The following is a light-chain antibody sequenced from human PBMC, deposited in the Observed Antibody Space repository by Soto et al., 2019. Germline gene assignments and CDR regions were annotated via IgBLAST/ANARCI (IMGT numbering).Light chain of an antibody. Sequence: DIQMTQSPSSLSASVGDRVTITCQASQDISNYLNWYQQKPGKAPKLLIYDASNLETWVPSRFSGSGSGTDFTFTISSLKPEVIATYYCQQYDNLYTFGQGTKLEIK. CDR3: QQYDNLYT. CDR2: DAS. V-gene: IGKV1-33*01. CDR1: QDISNY. J-gene: IGKJ2*01.